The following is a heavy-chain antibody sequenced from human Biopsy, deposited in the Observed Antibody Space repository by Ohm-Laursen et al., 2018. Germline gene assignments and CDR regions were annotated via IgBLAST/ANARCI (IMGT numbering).Heavy chain of an antibody. Sequence: SVKVSCKASGGTFTNYAISWVRQAPGQGLEWMGGIIPIFGTANYAQKFQGRVTITADESTSTAYMELSSLRSDDTAVYYCARDALGGGSYRFFYWGQGSLVTVAS. CDR1: GGTFTNYA. CDR3: ARDALGGGSYRFFY. V-gene: IGHV1-69*13. D-gene: IGHD1-26*01. CDR2: IIPIFGTA. J-gene: IGHJ4*02.